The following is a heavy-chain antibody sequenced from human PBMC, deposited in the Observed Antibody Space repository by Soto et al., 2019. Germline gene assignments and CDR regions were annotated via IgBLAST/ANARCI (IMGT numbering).Heavy chain of an antibody. J-gene: IGHJ6*02. V-gene: IGHV5-51*01. CDR1: GYSFTSYW. CDR2: IYPGDSDT. Sequence: PGESLKISCKGSGYSFTSYWIGWVRQMPGKGLEWMGIIYPGDSDTRYSPSFQGQVTISADKSISTAYLQWSSLKASDTAMYYCARVMSQGIAAEGMDVWGQGTTVTVSS. D-gene: IGHD6-13*01. CDR3: ARVMSQGIAAEGMDV.